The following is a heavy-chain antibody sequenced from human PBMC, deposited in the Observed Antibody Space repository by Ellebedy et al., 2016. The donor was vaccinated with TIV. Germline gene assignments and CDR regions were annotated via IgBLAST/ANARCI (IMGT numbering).Heavy chain of an antibody. CDR2: IIPIFGTA. CDR3: ARRGSGWYWVY. D-gene: IGHD6-19*01. V-gene: IGHV1-69*06. CDR1: GGTFSSYA. J-gene: IGHJ4*02. Sequence: SVKVSXXASGGTFSSYAISWVRQAPGQGLEWMGGIIPIFGTANYAQKFQGRVTITADKSTSTAYMELSSLRSEDTAVYYCARRGSGWYWVYWGQGTLVTVSS.